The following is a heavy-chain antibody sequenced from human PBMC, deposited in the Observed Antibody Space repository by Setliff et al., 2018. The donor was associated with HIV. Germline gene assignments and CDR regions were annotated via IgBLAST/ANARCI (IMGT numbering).Heavy chain of an antibody. J-gene: IGHJ4*02. Sequence: SVKVSCKISGGTFSSFTLSWVRQAPGQGLEWMGGIIPIFGTTNYAQKFQGRVTITADESTGTAYMDLSSLRSEDTAVYYCARDGLLVAGIRFDYWGQGTLVTVSS. CDR1: GGTFSSFT. D-gene: IGHD6-19*01. V-gene: IGHV1-69*13. CDR2: IIPIFGTT. CDR3: ARDGLLVAGIRFDY.